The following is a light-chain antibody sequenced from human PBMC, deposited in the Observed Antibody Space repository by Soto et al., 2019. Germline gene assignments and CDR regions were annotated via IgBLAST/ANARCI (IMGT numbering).Light chain of an antibody. V-gene: IGLV1-47*01. CDR3: ASWDDSLSGWV. Sequence: QSVLTQPPSASGTPGQRVTISCSGSSSNIGSNYVYWYQQLPGTAPKLLIYRNNQRPSGLPDRFSGSKSGTSASLAISGLRFEDEADYYCASWDDSLSGWVFGGGTKLTVL. CDR2: RNN. J-gene: IGLJ3*02. CDR1: SSNIGSNY.